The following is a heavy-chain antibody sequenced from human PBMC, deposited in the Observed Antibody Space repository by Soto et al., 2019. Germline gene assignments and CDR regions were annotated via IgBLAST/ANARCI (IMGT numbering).Heavy chain of an antibody. D-gene: IGHD3-22*01. CDR1: GYSFTSYG. CDR3: ARVLELLTTIIAIDY. J-gene: IGHJ4*02. Sequence: VASVKVSCKASGYSFTSYGLSWVRQAPGQGLEWMGWISAYNGNTNYAQKLQGRVTMTTDTSTSTASMELRSLRSDDTAVYYCARVLELLTTIIAIDYWGQGTLVTVPQ. CDR2: ISAYNGNT. V-gene: IGHV1-18*04.